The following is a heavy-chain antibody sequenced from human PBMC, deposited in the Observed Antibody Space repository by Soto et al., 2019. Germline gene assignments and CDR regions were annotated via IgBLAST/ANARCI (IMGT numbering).Heavy chain of an antibody. V-gene: IGHV3-23*01. CDR3: AKQRADYGSGADTFYFDS. D-gene: IGHD3-10*01. CDR2: ISARGGSR. CDR1: VFPVDSHE. J-gene: IGHJ4*02. Sequence: GGSLRLSCAASVFPVDSHEMGWVRQAPGKGLEWVSTISARGGSRYYADSVKGRFTVSRDNSKNMVYLQMNSLRAEDTALYYCAKQRADYGSGADTFYFDSWGQGALVNV.